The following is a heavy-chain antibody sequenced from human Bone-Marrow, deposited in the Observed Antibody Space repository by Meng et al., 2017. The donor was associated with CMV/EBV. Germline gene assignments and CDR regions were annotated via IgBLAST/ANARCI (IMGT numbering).Heavy chain of an antibody. CDR3: ARMAVTYYDFWSGYPGGHYYYGMDV. J-gene: IGHJ6*02. Sequence: ASVKVSCKASGYTFTSYDINWVRQATGQGLEWMGWMNPNSGNTGYAQKFQGRVTMTRNTSISTAYMELSSLRSEDTAVYYCARMAVTYYDFWSGYPGGHYYYGMDVWSQGTTVTVPS. CDR1: GYTFTSYD. V-gene: IGHV1-8*01. CDR2: MNPNSGNT. D-gene: IGHD3-3*01.